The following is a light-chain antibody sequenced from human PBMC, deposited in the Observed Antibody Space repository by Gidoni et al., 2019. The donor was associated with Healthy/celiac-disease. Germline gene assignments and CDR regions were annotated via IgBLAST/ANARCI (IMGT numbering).Light chain of an antibody. J-gene: IGKJ4*01. Sequence: DIHMTQSPSSASASVGDIVTITSRAREGIRSWCAWYQQKPGKAPKLLIYAASTLQSGVPSRFSGSGSGTDFTLTISSLQPEDFATYYCQQANSFPLTFGGGTKVEIK. CDR2: AAS. V-gene: IGKV1-12*01. CDR3: QQANSFPLT. CDR1: EGIRSW.